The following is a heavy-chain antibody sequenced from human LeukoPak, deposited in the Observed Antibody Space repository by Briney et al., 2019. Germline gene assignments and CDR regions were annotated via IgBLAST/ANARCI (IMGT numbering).Heavy chain of an antibody. V-gene: IGHV4-39*01. D-gene: IGHD4-17*01. CDR2: IYYSGST. CDR3: ARTPCELTTEQFDP. J-gene: IGHJ5*02. CDR1: GGSISSSSYY. Sequence: SETLSLTCTVSGGSISSSSYYWGWIRQPPGKGLEWIGSIYYSGSTYYNPSLKSRVTISVDTSKNQFSLKLSSVTAADTAVYYCARTPCELTTEQFDPWGQGTLVTVSS.